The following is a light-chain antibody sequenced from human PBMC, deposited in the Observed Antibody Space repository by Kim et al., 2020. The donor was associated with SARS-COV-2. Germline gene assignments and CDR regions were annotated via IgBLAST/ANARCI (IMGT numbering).Light chain of an antibody. CDR2: QDT. Sequence: VSPAQTASITCSVAILGNKYACWYQQKPGQSPVVVIYQDTRRPSAMPERFSGSNSGNTATLTISGTQAMDEADYYCQVWDSTTTVFGGGTQLTVL. CDR3: QVWDSTTTV. CDR1: ILGNKY. J-gene: IGLJ2*01. V-gene: IGLV3-1*01.